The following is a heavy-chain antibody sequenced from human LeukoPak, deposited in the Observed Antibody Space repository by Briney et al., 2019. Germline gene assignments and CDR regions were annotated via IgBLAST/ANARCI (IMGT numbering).Heavy chain of an antibody. CDR3: ARDVSRVSLEWLLGVGYFDY. D-gene: IGHD3-3*01. J-gene: IGHJ4*02. Sequence: GGSLRLSCAASGFTFSSYSMNWVRQAPGKWLEWVSSISSSSSYIYYADSVKGRFTISRDNAKNSLYLQMNSLRAEDTAVYYCARDVSRVSLEWLLGVGYFDYWGQGTLVTVSS. CDR2: ISSSSSYI. CDR1: GFTFSSYS. V-gene: IGHV3-21*01.